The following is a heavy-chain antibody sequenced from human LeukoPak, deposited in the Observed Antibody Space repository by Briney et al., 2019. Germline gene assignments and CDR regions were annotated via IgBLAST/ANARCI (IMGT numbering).Heavy chain of an antibody. CDR1: GFTFSSYG. V-gene: IGHV3-23*01. D-gene: IGHD2-2*01. Sequence: PGGSLRLSCAASGFTFSSYGMNWVRQAPGKGLEWVSAISGSGGSTYYADSVKGRFTISRDNSKNTLYLQMNSLRAEDTAVYYCAKESVPESYFDYWGQGTLVTVSS. CDR3: AKESVPESYFDY. J-gene: IGHJ4*02. CDR2: ISGSGGST.